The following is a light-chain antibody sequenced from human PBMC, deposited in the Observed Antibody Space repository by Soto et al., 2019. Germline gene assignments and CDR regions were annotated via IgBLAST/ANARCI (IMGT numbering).Light chain of an antibody. V-gene: IGKV3-20*01. J-gene: IGKJ2*01. CDR2: GAS. CDR1: QSVSSNY. Sequence: EIVLTQSPGTLPLSPGERATLSCSASQSVSSNYLVWYQQKPGQAPRPLIYGASSRATGIPDRFSGSGSGTDVTLTISRLEPEDCAVYYCLQYANSPFTFGQGTKLEIK. CDR3: LQYANSPFT.